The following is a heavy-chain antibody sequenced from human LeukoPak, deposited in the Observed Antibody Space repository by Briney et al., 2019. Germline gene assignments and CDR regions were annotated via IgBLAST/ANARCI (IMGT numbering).Heavy chain of an antibody. D-gene: IGHD2-2*03. CDR3: ARDGYCSSTSCYGDYYYYGMDV. CDR1: GGSFSGYY. J-gene: IGHJ6*02. CDR2: INHSGST. V-gene: IGHV4-34*01. Sequence: SETLSLTCAVYGGSFSGYYWSWLRQPPGKGLEWIGEINHSGSTNYNPSLKSGVTISVDTSKNQFSLKLRSVTAADTAVYYCARDGYCSSTSCYGDYYYYGMDVWGQGTTVTVSS.